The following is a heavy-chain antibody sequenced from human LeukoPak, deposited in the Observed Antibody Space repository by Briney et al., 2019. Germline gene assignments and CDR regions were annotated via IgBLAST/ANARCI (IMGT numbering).Heavy chain of an antibody. J-gene: IGHJ3*02. CDR1: GGSISSYY. CDR2: IYYSGST. D-gene: IGHD6-19*01. V-gene: IGHV4-59*01. Sequence: SETLSLTCTVSGGSISSYYWGWIRQPPGKGLEWIGYIYYSGSTNYNPSLKSRVTISVDTSKNQFSLKLSSVTAADTAVYYCARGRRYSSGWAGGAFDIWGQGTMVTVSS. CDR3: ARGRRYSSGWAGGAFDI.